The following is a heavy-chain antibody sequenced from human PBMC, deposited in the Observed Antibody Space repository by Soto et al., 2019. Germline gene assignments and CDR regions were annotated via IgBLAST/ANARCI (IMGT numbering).Heavy chain of an antibody. J-gene: IGHJ3*02. CDR2: IIPIFGTA. Sequence: SVKGSCKASGGTFSSYAISWVRQAPGQGLEWMGGIIPIFGTANYAQKFQGRVTITADESTSTAYMELSSLRSEDTAVYYCARDARREYYYDSSGYYADAFDIWGQGTMVTVS. D-gene: IGHD3-22*01. V-gene: IGHV1-69*13. CDR1: GGTFSSYA. CDR3: ARDARREYYYDSSGYYADAFDI.